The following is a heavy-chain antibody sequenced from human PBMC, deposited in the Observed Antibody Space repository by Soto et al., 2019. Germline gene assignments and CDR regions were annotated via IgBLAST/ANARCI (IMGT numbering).Heavy chain of an antibody. D-gene: IGHD2-21*01. CDR3: ARGPSEFIVVGHYYGMDV. CDR1: GRSFRGYY. Sequence: SETLSLTCAVYGRSFRGYYWTWIRQPPGKGLEWIGEINHSGSTNYNPSLKSRVTISLDTSKNQFSLKLSSVTAADTAVYFCARGPSEFIVVGHYYGMDVWGQGTTVTVSS. J-gene: IGHJ6*02. V-gene: IGHV4-34*01. CDR2: INHSGST.